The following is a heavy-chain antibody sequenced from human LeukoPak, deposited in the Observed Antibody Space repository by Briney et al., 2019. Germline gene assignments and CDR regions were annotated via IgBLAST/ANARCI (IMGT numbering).Heavy chain of an antibody. CDR2: IYYSGST. CDR1: GGSISSYY. V-gene: IGHV4-59*08. J-gene: IGHJ4*02. CDR3: ARHRRGKGNFDY. Sequence: KPSETLSLTCTVSGGSISSYYWSWIRQPPGKGLEWIGYIYYSGSTNYNPSLKSRVTISVDTSKNQFSLKLSSVTAADTAVYYCARHRRGKGNFDYWGQGTLVTVSS. D-gene: IGHD3-10*01.